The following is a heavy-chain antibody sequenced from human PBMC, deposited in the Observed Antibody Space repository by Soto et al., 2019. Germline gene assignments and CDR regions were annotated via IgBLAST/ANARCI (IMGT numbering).Heavy chain of an antibody. CDR3: ARRGVVVAATDHNWFDP. Sequence: SETLSLTCTVSGGSISSSSYYWGWIRQPPGKGLEWIGSIYYSGSTYYNPSLKSRVTISVDTSKNQFSLKLSSVTAADTAVYYCARRGVVVAATDHNWFDPWGQGTLVTVSS. J-gene: IGHJ5*02. V-gene: IGHV4-39*01. CDR1: GGSISSSSYY. CDR2: IYYSGST. D-gene: IGHD2-15*01.